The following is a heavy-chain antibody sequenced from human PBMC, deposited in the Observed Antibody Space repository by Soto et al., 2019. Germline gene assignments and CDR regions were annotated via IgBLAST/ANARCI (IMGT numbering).Heavy chain of an antibody. Sequence: EVQLMESGGGLVQPGGSLRLSCAASGLTVSGNDMTWVRQAPGRGLEWVSLIYSGSSTDYADSVKGRFTISRDNSKNTLYLQMDSLRDEDSAIYYCARVVTCGGHCYIFDYWGQGSLVTVSS. CDR3: ARVVTCGGHCYIFDY. V-gene: IGHV3-66*01. CDR1: GLTVSGND. J-gene: IGHJ4*02. D-gene: IGHD2-21*01. CDR2: IYSGSST.